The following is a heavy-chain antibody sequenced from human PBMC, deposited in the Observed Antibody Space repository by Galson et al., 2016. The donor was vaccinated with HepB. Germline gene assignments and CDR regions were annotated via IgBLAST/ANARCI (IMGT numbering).Heavy chain of an antibody. Sequence: SLRLSCAASGFSFSNCWMSWVRQAPGKGLEWVANIKYDGTEKSYVGSVKGRFTISRDNAKNSLYLQMNSLRGDDTAVYYCARGYYNAMDVWGQGATVTVSS. J-gene: IGHJ6*02. CDR3: ARGYYNAMDV. CDR1: GFSFSNCW. CDR2: IKYDGTEK. V-gene: IGHV3-7*02.